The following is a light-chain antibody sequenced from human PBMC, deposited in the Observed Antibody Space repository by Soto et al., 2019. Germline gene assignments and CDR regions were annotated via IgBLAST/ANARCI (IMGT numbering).Light chain of an antibody. J-gene: IGKJ2*01. CDR2: DES. Sequence: EIVLTQSPATLSLSPGERATLSCRASQSVSSDLAWCQQKPGQAPRLLIYDESYRPTGIPARFSGSGSGTDCTLXIXSPXPXXFAFYYCQRRSNWPPYTFGQGTKLEIK. CDR3: QRRSNWPPYT. V-gene: IGKV3-11*01. CDR1: QSVSSD.